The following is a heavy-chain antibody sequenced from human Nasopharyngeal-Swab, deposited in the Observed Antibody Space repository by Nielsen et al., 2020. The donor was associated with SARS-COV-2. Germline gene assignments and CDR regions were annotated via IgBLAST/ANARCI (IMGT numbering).Heavy chain of an antibody. J-gene: IGHJ3*02. CDR2: ISYDGSNK. CDR1: GFTFSSYG. CDR3: AKIGGDSPELRAFDI. V-gene: IGHV3-30*18. Sequence: GGSLRLSCAASGFTFSSYGMHWVRPAPGKGLEWVAVISYDGSNKYYEDSVKGRFTFSRDNSKITLYLQMNSLRAEDTAVYYCAKIGGDSPELRAFDIWGQGTMVTVSS. D-gene: IGHD3-16*01.